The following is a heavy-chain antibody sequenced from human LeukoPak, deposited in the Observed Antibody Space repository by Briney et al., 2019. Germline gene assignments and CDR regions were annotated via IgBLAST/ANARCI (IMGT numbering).Heavy chain of an antibody. D-gene: IGHD6-19*01. J-gene: IGHJ4*01. CDR2: LSGSGITT. V-gene: IGHV3-23*01. CDR1: GFTFSKSA. CDR3: AKGIYSSGWSYFDH. Sequence: GGSLRLSCAASGFTFSKSAMSWVRQAPGKGLEWVSPLSGSGITTYYADSVKGRFTISRDNSKNTLYLQMNSLRAEDTAVYYCAKGIYSSGWSYFDHWGHGTLVTVSP.